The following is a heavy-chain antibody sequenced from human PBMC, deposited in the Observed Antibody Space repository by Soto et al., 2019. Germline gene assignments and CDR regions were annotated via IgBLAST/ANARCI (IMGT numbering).Heavy chain of an antibody. CDR2: IDPSDSYT. CDR1: GYSFTSYW. J-gene: IGHJ4*02. V-gene: IGHV5-10-1*01. CDR3: AFRMERRSPGVDY. Sequence: PGESLKISCKGSGYSFTSYWISWVRQMPGKGLEWMGRIDPSDSYTNYSPSFRGHVTISADKSISTAYLQWSSLKASDTAMYYCAFRMERRSPGVDYWGQGTLVTVSS. D-gene: IGHD1-1*01.